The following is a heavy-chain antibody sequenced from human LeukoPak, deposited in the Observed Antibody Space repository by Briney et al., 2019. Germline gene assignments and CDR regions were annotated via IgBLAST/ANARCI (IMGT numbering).Heavy chain of an antibody. Sequence: PSETLSLTCTVSDGSISSYYWSWIRQPPGKGLEWIGYIYYSGSTNYNPSLKSRVTISVDTSKNQFSLKLSSVTAADTAVYYCARVRYYYDSSGYYLGSYYFDYWGQGTLVTVSS. J-gene: IGHJ4*02. D-gene: IGHD3-22*01. CDR2: IYYSGST. CDR1: DGSISSYY. CDR3: ARVRYYYDSSGYYLGSYYFDY. V-gene: IGHV4-59*01.